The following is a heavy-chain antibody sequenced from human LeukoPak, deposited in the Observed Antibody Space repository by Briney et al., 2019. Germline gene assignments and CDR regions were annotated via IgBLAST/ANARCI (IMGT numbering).Heavy chain of an antibody. CDR2: FYHGGST. J-gene: IGHJ4*02. D-gene: IGHD3-22*01. Sequence: SETLSLTCTVSGYSISTGYYWDWIRQPPGKGLEWIGTFYHGGSTYYNPSLKSRVTISVDTSKNQFSLNLTSVTAADTAVYYCARLLYYYDNSGYFNLFDYWGQGTLVTVSS. CDR3: ARLLYYYDNSGYFNLFDY. CDR1: GYSISTGYY. V-gene: IGHV4-38-2*02.